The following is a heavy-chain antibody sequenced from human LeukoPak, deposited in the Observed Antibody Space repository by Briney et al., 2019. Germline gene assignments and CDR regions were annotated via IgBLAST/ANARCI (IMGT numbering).Heavy chain of an antibody. J-gene: IGHJ6*03. Sequence: PSETLSLTCTVSGGSISSYYWGWIRQPPGKGLEWIGNIYYSGNTYYNPSLKSRVTISVDTSKNQFSLKLRSVTATDTAVYFCARGRRDGYRLYYMDVWGKGTTVTISS. CDR1: GGSISSYY. CDR2: IYYSGNT. V-gene: IGHV4-39*01. CDR3: ARGRRDGYRLYYMDV. D-gene: IGHD5-24*01.